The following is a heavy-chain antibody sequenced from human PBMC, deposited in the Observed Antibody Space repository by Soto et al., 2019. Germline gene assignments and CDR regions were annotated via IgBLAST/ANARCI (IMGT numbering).Heavy chain of an antibody. D-gene: IGHD6-6*01. CDR3: ARRARPDFYYMDV. CDR2: ISSNGVGT. V-gene: IGHV3-64*01. J-gene: IGHJ6*03. Sequence: PGGSLRLSCAASGFTLSGYAMVWVRQAPGKGLEYVSGISSNGVGTYYANSVQGRFTISRDNSKNTVYPQMGSLRPEDMAVYYCARRARPDFYYMDVWGKGTTVTVSS. CDR1: GFTLSGYA.